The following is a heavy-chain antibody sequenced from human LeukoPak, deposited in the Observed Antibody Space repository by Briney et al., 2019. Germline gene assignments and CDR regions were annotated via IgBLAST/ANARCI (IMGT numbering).Heavy chain of an antibody. V-gene: IGHV3-74*01. Sequence: GGCLRLSCAASGLAFSAYKMHWVRHAPRKGLVWVSRISTDGYTTDYADFVQGRFTASRDNTKNTLYLQMNSLRAEDTAVYYCARGAELWELIEAGGPDYWGQGTLVTVSS. CDR3: ARGAELWELIEAGGPDY. D-gene: IGHD1-26*01. CDR2: ISTDGYTT. CDR1: GLAFSAYK. J-gene: IGHJ4*02.